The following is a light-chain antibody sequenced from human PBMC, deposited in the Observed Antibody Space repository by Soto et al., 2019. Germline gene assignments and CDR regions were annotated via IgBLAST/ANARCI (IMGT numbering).Light chain of an antibody. CDR1: QNINNN. Sequence: EILLTQSPATLSVSPVERATLSCRASQNINNNLAWYQQKPGQAPRLLIYGASTRATGIPARFSGSGSGTDFTLTISSLDPEDFAVYYCQQRSNRPLTFGQGTRLEIK. CDR3: QQRSNRPLT. CDR2: GAS. V-gene: IGKV3-11*01. J-gene: IGKJ5*01.